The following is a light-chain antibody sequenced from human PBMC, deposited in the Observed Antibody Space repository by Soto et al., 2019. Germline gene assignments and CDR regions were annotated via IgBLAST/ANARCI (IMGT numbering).Light chain of an antibody. CDR3: SSYTSSSTLEV. CDR2: DVS. Sequence: QSVLTQPASVSGSPGQSITISFTGTSSDVGGYNYVSWYQQHPGKAPKLMIYDVSNRRSGVSNRFSGSKSGNTASLTISGLQADDEADYYCSSYTSSSTLEVFGTGSKLTVL. J-gene: IGLJ1*01. CDR1: SSDVGGYNY. V-gene: IGLV2-14*01.